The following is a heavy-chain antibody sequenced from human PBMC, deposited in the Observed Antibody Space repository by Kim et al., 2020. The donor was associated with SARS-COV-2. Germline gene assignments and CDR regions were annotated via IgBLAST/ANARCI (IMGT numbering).Heavy chain of an antibody. V-gene: IGHV3-43*01. J-gene: IGHJ2*01. CDR2: K. Sequence: KYHADSVKGRITISRDNSKNSLYLEMNSLRNEDIALYYCTKEKFRYFDLWGRGTLVTVSS. CDR3: TKEKFRYFDL.